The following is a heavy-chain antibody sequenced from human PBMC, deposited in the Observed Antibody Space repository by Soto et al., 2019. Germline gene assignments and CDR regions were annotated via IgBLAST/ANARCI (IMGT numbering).Heavy chain of an antibody. V-gene: IGHV4-30-2*01. CDR1: GGSISSGGYS. Sequence: QLQLQESGSGLVKPSQTLSLTCAVSGGSISSGGYSWSWIRQPPGKGLEWIGYIYHSGSTYYNPSLKSRVTISVDRSKNQFSLKLSSVTAADTAVYYCASAPAYYYDSSGLDDPLDIWGQGTMVTVSS. D-gene: IGHD3-22*01. CDR3: ASAPAYYYDSSGLDDPLDI. CDR2: IYHSGST. J-gene: IGHJ3*02.